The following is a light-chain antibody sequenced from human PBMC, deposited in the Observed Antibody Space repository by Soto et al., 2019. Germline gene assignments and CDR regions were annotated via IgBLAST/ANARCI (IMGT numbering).Light chain of an antibody. CDR3: QQYGSSPYT. CDR1: QSVSSSY. V-gene: IGKV3-20*01. Sequence: EIVLTQSPGTLSLSPGERATLSCRASQSVSSSYLAWYQQKPGQAPRLLIYGASSRATGIPDRFSGSGSGTDFTRTISRLEPEDFAEYYCQQYGSSPYTFGQGNKLEIK. J-gene: IGKJ2*01. CDR2: GAS.